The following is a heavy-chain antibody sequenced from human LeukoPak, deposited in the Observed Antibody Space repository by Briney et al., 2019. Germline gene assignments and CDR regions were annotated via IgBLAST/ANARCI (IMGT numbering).Heavy chain of an antibody. V-gene: IGHV3-23*01. J-gene: IGHJ6*02. CDR2: ISGSGDNT. Sequence: PGGSLRLSCAASGFTFSSYAMNWVRQAPGKGLEWVSAISGSGDNTYYADSVKGRITISRDNSKHTLYLQMNSLRAEDTAVYYCAKVLGSGSYYFYYAMDVWGQGTTVTVSS. D-gene: IGHD3-10*01. CDR3: AKVLGSGSYYFYYAMDV. CDR1: GFTFSSYA.